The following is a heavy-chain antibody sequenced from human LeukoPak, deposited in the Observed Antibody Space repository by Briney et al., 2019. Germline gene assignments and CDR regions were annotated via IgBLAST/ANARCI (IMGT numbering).Heavy chain of an antibody. J-gene: IGHJ4*02. Sequence: PSETLSLTCTVSGGSISSNSYYWGWIRQPPGKGLEWIGSIYHSGSTYYNPSLKSRVTISVDTSKNQFSLKLSSVTAADTAVYYCARDPRYYYDSSGSRADYWGQGTLVTVSS. V-gene: IGHV4-39*07. CDR2: IYHSGST. CDR3: ARDPRYYYDSSGSRADY. D-gene: IGHD3-22*01. CDR1: GGSISSNSYY.